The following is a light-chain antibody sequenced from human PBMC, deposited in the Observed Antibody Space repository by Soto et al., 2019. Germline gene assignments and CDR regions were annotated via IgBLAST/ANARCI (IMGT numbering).Light chain of an antibody. CDR2: DTS. CDR1: QSVSSN. V-gene: IGKV3-15*01. CDR3: QQYNNWPPWT. J-gene: IGKJ1*01. Sequence: EIVITQSPATLSVSPGEKATPSCRASQSVSSNLAWYQQKPGQAPSLLIYDTSTRATGIPARFSGSGTGTEFTLTISSLQSEDFAVYYCQQYNNWPPWTFGQGTKVDIK.